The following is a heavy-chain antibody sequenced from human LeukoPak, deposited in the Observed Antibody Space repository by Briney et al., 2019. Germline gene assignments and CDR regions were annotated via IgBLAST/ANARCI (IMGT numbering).Heavy chain of an antibody. CDR1: GGSISSSSYY. Sequence: SETLSLTCTVSGGSISSSSYYWGWIRQPPGKGLEWIGSIYYSGSTYYNPSLKSRVTISVDTSKNQFSLKLSSVTAADTAVYYCARVIEDVIDAFDIWGQGTMVTVSS. CDR2: IYYSGST. D-gene: IGHD3-10*01. CDR3: ARVIEDVIDAFDI. J-gene: IGHJ3*02. V-gene: IGHV4-39*01.